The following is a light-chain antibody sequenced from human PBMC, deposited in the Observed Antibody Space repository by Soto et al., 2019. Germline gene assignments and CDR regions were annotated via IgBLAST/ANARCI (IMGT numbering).Light chain of an antibody. CDR3: SSYTTSSTHVV. Sequence: QSALTQPASVSGSPGQSITISCTGTSSDVGCYNYVSWYQQYPGKAPKLMIYDVSNRPSGVSYRFSGSKSGNTASLTISGLQAEDEADYSCSSYTTSSTHVVFGGGTKLTVL. J-gene: IGLJ2*01. V-gene: IGLV2-14*01. CDR2: DVS. CDR1: SSDVGCYNY.